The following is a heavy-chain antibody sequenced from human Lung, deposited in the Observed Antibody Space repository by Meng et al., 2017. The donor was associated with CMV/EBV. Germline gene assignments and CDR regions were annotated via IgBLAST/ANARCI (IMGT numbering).Heavy chain of an antibody. D-gene: IGHD2-2*01. J-gene: IGHJ6*01. Sequence: LXCAVYGGSFSGYFWSWIRQPPGKGLEWIGEINHSGSTNYNPSLKSRVTISVDTSKNQFFLKLSSVTAADTAVYYCARGTVTSRVIVPPFAIKIVYGMDVWXPGNTV. CDR1: GGSFSGYF. V-gene: IGHV4-34*01. CDR2: INHSGST. CDR3: ARGTVTSRVIVPPFAIKIVYGMDV.